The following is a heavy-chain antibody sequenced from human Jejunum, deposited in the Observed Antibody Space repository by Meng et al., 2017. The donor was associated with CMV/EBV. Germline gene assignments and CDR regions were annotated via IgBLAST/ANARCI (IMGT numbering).Heavy chain of an antibody. Sequence: GKTIKGYKKDGERQAAGKGVEGMGWIKKNRGGKNKEKKLKGRVTMTRETSITTAYMDLSRLTSDDTAVYYCARSIRPGVGWFDPWGQGTLVTVSS. D-gene: IGHD7-27*01. CDR3: ARSIRPGVGWFDP. CDR2: IKKNRGGK. J-gene: IGHJ5*02. CDR1: GKTIKGYK. V-gene: IGHV1-2*02.